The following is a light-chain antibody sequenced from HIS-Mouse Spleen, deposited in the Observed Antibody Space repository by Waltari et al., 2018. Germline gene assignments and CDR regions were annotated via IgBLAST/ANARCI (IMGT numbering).Light chain of an antibody. CDR1: HSISSG. V-gene: IGKV1-5*03. J-gene: IGKJ1*01. CDR2: KAS. Sequence: DIQMTQSPSTLSASVGDRVTITCRASHSISSGLAWYQQKPGKAPKRLIYKASSLESGVPSRFIGSGSGTEFTLTISSLQPDDFATYYCQQYNSYSPWTFGQGTKVEIK. CDR3: QQYNSYSPWT.